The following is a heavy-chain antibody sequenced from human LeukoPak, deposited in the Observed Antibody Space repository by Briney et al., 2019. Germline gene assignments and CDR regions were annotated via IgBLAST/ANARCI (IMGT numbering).Heavy chain of an antibody. CDR2: IYPDDSEI. V-gene: IGHV5-51*01. CDR3: ARHMMPFTSSLNWFDP. CDR1: GYSFPNYW. J-gene: IGHJ5*02. Sequence: GESLKISCKALGYSFPNYWIGWVRQMPGKGLEWMGIIYPDDSEIRYSPSFQGHVTISADKSFSTAYLQWSSLKASDTAMYYCARHMMPFTSSLNWFDPWGQGTLVTVSS. D-gene: IGHD6-13*01.